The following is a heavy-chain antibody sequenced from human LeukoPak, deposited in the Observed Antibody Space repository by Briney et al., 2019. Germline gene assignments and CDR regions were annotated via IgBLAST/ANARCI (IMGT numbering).Heavy chain of an antibody. CDR2: INPDSGVT. V-gene: IGHV1-2*02. Sequence: ASVKVSCKASGYTFTDYYLHWVRQAPGQGLEWMGWINPDSGVTNYAQNFQGRVTMTRDTSISTAYMELSRLTSDDTAVYYCARGPGGGYDWLGYWGQGTLVTVSP. J-gene: IGHJ4*02. CDR1: GYTFTDYY. CDR3: ARGPGGGYDWLGY. D-gene: IGHD5-12*01.